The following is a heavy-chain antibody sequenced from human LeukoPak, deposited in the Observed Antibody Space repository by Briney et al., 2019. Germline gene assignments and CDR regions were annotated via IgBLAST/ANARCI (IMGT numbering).Heavy chain of an antibody. CDR1: GGSFSGYY. V-gene: IGHV4-34*01. CDR3: ARHVVGATRGIDY. Sequence: SETLSLTCAVYGGSFSGYYWSWIRQPPGKGLEWIGEINHSGSTNYNPSLKSRVTISVDTSKNQFSLKLSSVTAADTAVYYCARHVVGATRGIDYWGQGTLVTVSS. J-gene: IGHJ4*02. CDR2: INHSGST. D-gene: IGHD1-26*01.